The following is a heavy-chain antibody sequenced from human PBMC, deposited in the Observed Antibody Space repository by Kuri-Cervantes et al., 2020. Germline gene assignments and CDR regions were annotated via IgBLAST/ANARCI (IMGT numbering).Heavy chain of an antibody. Sequence: GESLKISCAASGFAISSYNMNWVRQAPGKGLEWVSAISGSGGSTYYADSVKGRFTISRDNSKNTLYLQMNSLRAEDTAVYYCAKGGGGAPQHQYYYYYYMDVWGKGTTVTVSS. J-gene: IGHJ6*03. V-gene: IGHV3-23*01. CDR1: GFAISSYN. D-gene: IGHD3-16*01. CDR2: ISGSGGST. CDR3: AKGGGGAPQHQYYYYYYMDV.